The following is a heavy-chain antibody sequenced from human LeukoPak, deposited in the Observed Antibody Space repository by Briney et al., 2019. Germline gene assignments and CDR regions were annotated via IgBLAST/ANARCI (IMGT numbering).Heavy chain of an antibody. D-gene: IGHD3-22*01. J-gene: IGHJ6*02. CDR1: GFIFSNYI. CDR2: ISTSSTYI. CDR3: ARSSGYYYYNGMDV. V-gene: IGHV3-21*01. Sequence: GGSLRLSCAASGFIFSNYIMNWVRQAPGKGPEWVSSISTSSTYIYYVDSVKGRFTISRDNAKNSLYLQMSSLRAEDTAVYYCARSSGYYYYNGMDVWGQGTTVTVSS.